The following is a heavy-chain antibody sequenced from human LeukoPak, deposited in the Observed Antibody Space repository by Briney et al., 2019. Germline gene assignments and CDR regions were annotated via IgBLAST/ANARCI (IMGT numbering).Heavy chain of an antibody. Sequence: GGSLRLSRAAPVFTFSDYIMNWVRPAPVKGVEWVSHICGGRSTMYYADSVKGRFTISRDNAKNSLYLQMNSLRAEDTAVYYCARDRGQTGYYWSYYYYMDVWGIGTTVTVSS. CDR3: ARDRGQTGYYWSYYYYMDV. V-gene: IGHV3-48*01. J-gene: IGHJ6*03. CDR1: VFTFSDYI. D-gene: IGHD3-9*01. CDR2: ICGGRSTM.